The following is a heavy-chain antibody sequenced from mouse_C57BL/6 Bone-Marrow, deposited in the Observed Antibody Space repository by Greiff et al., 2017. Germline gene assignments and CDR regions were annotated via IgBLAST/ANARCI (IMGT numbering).Heavy chain of an antibody. J-gene: IGHJ3*01. CDR2: ISDGGSYT. CDR1: GFTFSSYA. D-gene: IGHD1-1*01. Sequence: EVMLVESGGGLVKPGGSLKLSCAASGFTFSSYAMSWVRQTPEKRLEWVATISDGGSYTSYPDNVKGRFTISRDNAKNNLYLQMSHLKSEDTAMYYCAREGVYYGSSYASFAYWGQGTLVTVSA. CDR3: AREGVYYGSSYASFAY. V-gene: IGHV5-4*01.